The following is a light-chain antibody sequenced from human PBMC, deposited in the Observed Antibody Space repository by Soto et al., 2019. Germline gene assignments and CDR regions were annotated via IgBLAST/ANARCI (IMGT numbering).Light chain of an antibody. CDR3: QQYGSSTWT. CDR1: QNVASY. CDR2: GAS. J-gene: IGKJ1*01. Sequence: EIELTQSPSTLSVSLGDRATLTCLASQNVASYLTWYQQKPGQAPRLLIYGASSRATGIPDRFSGSGSGTDFTLPISRLEPEDVAVYYCQQYGSSTWTFGQGTKVDIK. V-gene: IGKV3-20*01.